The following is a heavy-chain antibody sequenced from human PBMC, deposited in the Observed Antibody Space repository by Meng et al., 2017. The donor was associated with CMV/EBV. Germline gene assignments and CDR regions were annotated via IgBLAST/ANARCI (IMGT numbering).Heavy chain of an antibody. J-gene: IGHJ4*02. CDR1: GFPRTRYW. CDR3: ARGVAETLGWEMGY. V-gene: IGHV3-74*03. CDR2: IDIDGRDI. Sequence: VPFVESRWGLVHPGGFLRLFCAVSGFPRTRYWMHCVREGPGKGLECVSRIDIDGRDITYADSVRGRFSISRDDAKNTLYLQMNSLRIEDTAVYYCARGVAETLGWEMGYWGQGTLVTVSS. D-gene: IGHD1-26*01.